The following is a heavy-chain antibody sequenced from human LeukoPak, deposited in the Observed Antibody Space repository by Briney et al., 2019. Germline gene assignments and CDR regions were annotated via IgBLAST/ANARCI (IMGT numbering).Heavy chain of an antibody. V-gene: IGHV4-38-2*02. J-gene: IGHJ4*02. CDR2: IYQSGST. Sequence: SEPLSLTCTVSGYSICSGYYWGWIRQPPGKGLEWIGSIYQSGSTLYNPSHKSRVTISIATSKNQFSLKLSSVTAADTAVYYCARKYCSSTSCYDGEYYFDYWGQGTLVTVSS. CDR1: GYSICSGYY. CDR3: ARKYCSSTSCYDGEYYFDY. D-gene: IGHD2-2*01.